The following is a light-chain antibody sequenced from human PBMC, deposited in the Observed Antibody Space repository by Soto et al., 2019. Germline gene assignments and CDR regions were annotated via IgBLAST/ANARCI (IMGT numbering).Light chain of an antibody. CDR1: QSVSGY. V-gene: IGKV3-11*01. J-gene: IGKJ4*01. CDR3: QQHRNWPLT. CDR2: ADS. Sequence: EIVLTQSPATLSLSPVETATLSCRASQSVSGYIGWYQQKPGQAPRLLIYADSNRATGIPARFSGSGSGTDFTLTISSLEPEDFAVYYCQQHRNWPLTFGGGTKVDIK.